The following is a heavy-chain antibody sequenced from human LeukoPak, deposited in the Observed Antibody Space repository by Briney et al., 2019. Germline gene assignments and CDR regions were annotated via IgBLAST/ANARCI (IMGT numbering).Heavy chain of an antibody. D-gene: IGHD3-9*01. Sequence: ASVKVSCKASGYTFTGYYMHWVRQAPRQGLEWMGWINPNSGGTNYAQKFQGRVTMTRNTSISTAYMELSRLRSDDTAVYYCARDRTVYYDILTGSLAYYYYGMDVWGQGTTVTVSS. J-gene: IGHJ6*02. CDR3: ARDRTVYYDILTGSLAYYYYGMDV. CDR2: INPNSGGT. CDR1: GYTFTGYY. V-gene: IGHV1-2*02.